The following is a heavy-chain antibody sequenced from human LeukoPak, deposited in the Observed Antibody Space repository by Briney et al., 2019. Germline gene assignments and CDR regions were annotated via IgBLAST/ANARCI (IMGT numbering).Heavy chain of an antibody. Sequence: ASVKVSCKASGYTFTSYAMNWVRQAPGQGLEWMGWINTNTGNPTYAQGFTGRFVFSLDTSVSTAYLQISSLKAEDTAVYYCARDYLVLWFGESRAFDIWGQGTMVTVSS. CDR3: ARDYLVLWFGESRAFDI. CDR2: INTNTGNP. D-gene: IGHD3-10*01. CDR1: GYTFTSYA. J-gene: IGHJ3*02. V-gene: IGHV7-4-1*02.